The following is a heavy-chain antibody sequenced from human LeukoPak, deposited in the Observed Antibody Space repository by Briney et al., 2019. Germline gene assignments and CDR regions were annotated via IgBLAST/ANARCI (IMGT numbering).Heavy chain of an antibody. V-gene: IGHV3-21*01. D-gene: IGHD3-10*01. Sequence: PGGSLRLSCAASGFTFSSYWMSWVRQAPGKGLEWVSSISSSSSYIYYADSVKGRFTISRDNAKNSLYLQMNSLRAEDTAVYYCATGFTYGSGSYYNYYYYMDVWGKGTTVTVSS. CDR3: ATGFTYGSGSYYNYYYYMDV. CDR2: ISSSSSYI. CDR1: GFTFSSYW. J-gene: IGHJ6*03.